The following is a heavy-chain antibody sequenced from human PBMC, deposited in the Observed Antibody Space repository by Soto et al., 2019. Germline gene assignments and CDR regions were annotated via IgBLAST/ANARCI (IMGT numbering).Heavy chain of an antibody. J-gene: IGHJ5*02. V-gene: IGHV5-51*01. CDR3: ARLGYYYGSGSSSPADSWFDP. Sequence: PGESLKISCKGSGYSFTSYWIGWVRQMPGKGLEWMGIIYPGDSDTRYSPSFQGQVTISADKSISTAYLQWSSLKASDTAMYYCARLGYYYGSGSSSPADSWFDPWGQGTLVTVSS. CDR1: GYSFTSYW. CDR2: IYPGDSDT. D-gene: IGHD3-10*01.